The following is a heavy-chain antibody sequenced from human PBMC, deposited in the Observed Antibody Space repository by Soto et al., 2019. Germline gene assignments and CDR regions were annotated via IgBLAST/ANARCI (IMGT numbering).Heavy chain of an antibody. J-gene: IGHJ6*01. CDR3: ARSFYGVDL. CDR2: IYQGGSA. Sequence: PSETLSLTCDVSGGSISSINWWSWVRQPPGKGLKWIGEIYQGGSAYYNPALKTRVTILLDRSKNQFSLNLTSVTAADTAVYYCARSFYGVDLWGQGTPVTVSS. V-gene: IGHV4-4*02. CDR1: GGSISSINW.